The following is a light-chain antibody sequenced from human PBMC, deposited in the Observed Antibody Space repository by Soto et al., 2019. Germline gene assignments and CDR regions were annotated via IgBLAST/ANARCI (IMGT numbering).Light chain of an antibody. J-gene: IGKJ5*01. V-gene: IGKV1-39*01. CDR3: QNYNSAPIT. Sequence: DIQMTQSPSSLSASVGDRVTITGRASQSIFKFLNWYQQKPGKAPTLLIYAASSLQSGVPSRFSGSGSGTDFSLSISSLQPEDVATYYCQNYNSAPITFGQGTRLEVK. CDR1: QSIFKF. CDR2: AAS.